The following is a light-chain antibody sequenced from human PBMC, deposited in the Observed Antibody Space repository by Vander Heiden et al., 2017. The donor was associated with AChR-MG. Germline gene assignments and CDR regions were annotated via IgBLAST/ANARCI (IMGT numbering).Light chain of an antibody. CDR1: VLSKQS. Sequence: SYVLRHPPPGSVSPGQTARITRSGDVLSKQSVYWYQQRPGQAPVVVIFKGIKRPSGISERFSGSRSGKTVTLTISGVEAGDEAAYYCQAADITSTSYVFGAATKVTVL. CDR3: QAADITSTSYV. CDR2: KGI. J-gene: IGLJ1*01. V-gene: IGLV3-25*02.